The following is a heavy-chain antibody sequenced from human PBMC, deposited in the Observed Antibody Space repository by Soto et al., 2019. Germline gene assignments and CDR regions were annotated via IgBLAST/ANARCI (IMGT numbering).Heavy chain of an antibody. V-gene: IGHV3-74*03. CDR1: GFTFSNYW. D-gene: IGHD3-16*01. Sequence: EVQLVESGGGLVQPGGSLRLSCAGSGFTFSNYWKHWVRQDPEKGLVWVATINTDGTTTQYADSVKGRFTVTRDNAKNTLYLQMNSLRDEDTSVYFCAKDLAWGQCDYWGQGTLVTVSS. CDR2: INTDGTTT. J-gene: IGHJ4*02. CDR3: AKDLAWGQCDY.